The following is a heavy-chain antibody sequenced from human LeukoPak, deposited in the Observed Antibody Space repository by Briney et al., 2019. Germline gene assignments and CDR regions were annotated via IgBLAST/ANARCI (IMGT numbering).Heavy chain of an antibody. Sequence: SETLSLTCSVSGDSISTSSSYWGWIRQPPGKGLEWIGSIYYSGSTYYNTSLKSRVTISVDTSKNQFSLKLSSVTAADTAVYYCARLTAYYYMDVWGKGTTVTVSS. CDR1: GDSISTSSSY. J-gene: IGHJ6*03. CDR3: ARLTAYYYMDV. D-gene: IGHD5-18*01. CDR2: IYYSGST. V-gene: IGHV4-39*07.